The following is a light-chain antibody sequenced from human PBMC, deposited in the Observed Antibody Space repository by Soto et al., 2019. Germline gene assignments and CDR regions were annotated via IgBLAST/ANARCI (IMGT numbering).Light chain of an antibody. CDR3: QQHNNWPPLT. Sequence: GSQGEGASLSCRASQSVSSGAFAWYRQKPGQAPRLLIYGASTRATGIPARFSGSGSGTEFTLTISSLQSEDFAVYYCQQHNNWPPLTFGGGTKGDIK. CDR2: GAS. J-gene: IGKJ4*01. V-gene: IGKV3-15*01. CDR1: QSVSSGA.